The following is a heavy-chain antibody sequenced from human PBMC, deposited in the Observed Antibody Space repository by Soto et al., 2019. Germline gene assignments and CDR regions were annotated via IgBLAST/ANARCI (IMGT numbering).Heavy chain of an antibody. D-gene: IGHD2-15*01. Sequence: SETLSLTCTVSGGSISSGDYFWSWIRQPPGKGLEWIGSIFYTGSTYYNPSFESRVAISLDTSKSQFSLTVTSVTAADTAVYFCARGRYCLTGRCFPNWFDSWGQGTLVTVSS. CDR3: ARGRYCLTGRCFPNWFDS. V-gene: IGHV4-30-4*01. CDR1: GGSISSGDYF. J-gene: IGHJ5*01. CDR2: IFYTGST.